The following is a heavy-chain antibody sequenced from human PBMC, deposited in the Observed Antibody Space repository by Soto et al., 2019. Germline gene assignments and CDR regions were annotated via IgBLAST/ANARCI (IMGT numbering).Heavy chain of an antibody. CDR1: GFTFSSYA. V-gene: IGHV3-30-3*01. D-gene: IGHD3-22*01. J-gene: IGHJ4*02. CDR3: ARDHKFYDSSGYPAY. CDR2: IAGDGSNK. Sequence: GGSLRVSCAAAGFTFSSYAIHWGRQAPGKGLEWVAVIAGDGSNKYYADSVKGRFTISRDNSKNTLYLQMNSLRAEDTAVYYCARDHKFYDSSGYPAYWGQGTLVTVPP.